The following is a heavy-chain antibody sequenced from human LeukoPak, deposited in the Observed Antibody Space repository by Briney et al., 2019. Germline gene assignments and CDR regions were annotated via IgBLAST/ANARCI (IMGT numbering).Heavy chain of an antibody. CDR1: GFTFSSYS. J-gene: IGHJ4*02. CDR3: ARGGSSWYGFDY. CDR2: IRSSGSTI. D-gene: IGHD2-15*01. Sequence: GGSLRLSCAASGFTFSSYSMNWVRQAPGKGLEWVSYIRSSGSTIYYADSVKGRFTVSRDNAKNSLYLQMNSLRAEDTAVYYCARGGSSWYGFDYWGQGTLVTVSS. V-gene: IGHV3-48*01.